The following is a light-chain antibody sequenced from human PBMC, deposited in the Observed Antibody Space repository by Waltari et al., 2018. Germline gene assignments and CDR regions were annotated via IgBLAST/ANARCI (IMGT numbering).Light chain of an antibody. CDR2: STF. V-gene: IGLV8-61*01. CDR1: SGSVSTSHY. CDR3: ALYLGSGIWV. Sequence: QTVVTQEPSFSVSPGGTVTLTCGLSSGSVSTSHYPSWSQQTPGQAPRTLIDSTFTRSSGFPDRFSGSIVGNKAALTITGAQADDESELYCALYLGSGIWVFGGGTRLTVL. J-gene: IGLJ3*02.